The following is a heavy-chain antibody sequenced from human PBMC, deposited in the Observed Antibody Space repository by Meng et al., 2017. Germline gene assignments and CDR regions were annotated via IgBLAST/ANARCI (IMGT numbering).Heavy chain of an antibody. J-gene: IGHJ4*02. CDR2: INYSGSR. Sequence: SETLSLTCTVSGGSISSSNYYWGWSRQPPGKGLEYIGSINYSGSRYYNPSLKSRVTISVDTSKNQFSLKLSSVTAADTAVYYCGRGRPYHVWGQGTLVTVSS. D-gene: IGHD3-16*01. CDR1: GGSISSSNYY. CDR3: GRGRPYHV. V-gene: IGHV4-39*07.